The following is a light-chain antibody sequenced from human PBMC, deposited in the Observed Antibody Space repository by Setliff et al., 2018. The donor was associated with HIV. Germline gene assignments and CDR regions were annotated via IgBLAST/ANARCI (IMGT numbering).Light chain of an antibody. CDR1: QSVLYSSNNKNY. CDR2: WAS. V-gene: IGKV4-1*01. J-gene: IGKJ4*01. CDR3: HQYYNTPLT. Sequence: DIVMTQSPDSLAVSLGERASINCRSSQSVLYSSNNKNYLAWYQQKPGQPPKLLIYWASTRESGVPDRFSGSGSGTDFTLTISSLQAEDVAFYYCHQYYNTPLTFGGGTKVDIK.